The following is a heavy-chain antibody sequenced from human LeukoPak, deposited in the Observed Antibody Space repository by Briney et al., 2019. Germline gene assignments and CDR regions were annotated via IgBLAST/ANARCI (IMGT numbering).Heavy chain of an antibody. D-gene: IGHD5-24*01. CDR3: ARGVEMASNFDY. CDR1: GGTFSSYA. J-gene: IGHJ4*02. V-gene: IGHV1-69*13. CDR2: IIPIFGTA. Sequence: ASVKVSCKASGGTFSSYAISWVRQAPGQGLEWMGGIIPIFGTANYAQKFQGRVTITADESTSTAYMELSSLRSEDTAVYYCARGVEMASNFDYWGQGTLVTVSS.